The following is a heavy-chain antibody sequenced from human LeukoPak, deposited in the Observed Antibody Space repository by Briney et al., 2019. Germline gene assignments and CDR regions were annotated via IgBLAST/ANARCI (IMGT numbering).Heavy chain of an antibody. Sequence: GGSLKLSCATSGFTFNGSALPWVRQASGQGLEWVGRIRSKAHRYATAYAASVKGRFTVSRDDSKNMAYLQMNSLKTEDTAIYYCTRRHYGDYVVDNWGQGPLVTVSS. CDR2: IRSKAHRYAT. D-gene: IGHD4-17*01. CDR3: TRRHYGDYVVDN. CDR1: GFTFNGSA. J-gene: IGHJ4*02. V-gene: IGHV3-73*01.